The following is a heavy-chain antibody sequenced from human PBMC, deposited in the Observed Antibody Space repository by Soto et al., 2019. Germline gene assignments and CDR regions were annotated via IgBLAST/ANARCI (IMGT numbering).Heavy chain of an antibody. Sequence: ASVKVSCKASGYTFTSYDINLFRQSPGQWREWMGLMNPNSGNTGYAQKFQGRVTMTRNTSISTAYMELSSLRSEDTAVYYCARGLRTPYDFWSGYHKYYYYYYYMDVWGKGTTVTVSS. D-gene: IGHD3-3*01. CDR2: MNPNSGNT. J-gene: IGHJ6*03. CDR3: ARGLRTPYDFWSGYHKYYYYYYYMDV. CDR1: GYTFTSYD. V-gene: IGHV1-8*01.